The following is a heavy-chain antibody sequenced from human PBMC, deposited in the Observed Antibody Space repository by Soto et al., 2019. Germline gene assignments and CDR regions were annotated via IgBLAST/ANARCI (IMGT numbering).Heavy chain of an antibody. D-gene: IGHD2-21*01. CDR2: IGQDGSQR. Sequence: PVGSLRLSCTASGFTFSNYWMSWVRQAPGKGLEWVANIGQDGSQRNYVDSVKGRFTISRDNAENSLYLQMNSLRAEDTAIYYCASARHIGPWGQGTLVTVSS. J-gene: IGHJ5*02. CDR1: GFTFSNYW. CDR3: ASARHIGP. V-gene: IGHV3-7*01.